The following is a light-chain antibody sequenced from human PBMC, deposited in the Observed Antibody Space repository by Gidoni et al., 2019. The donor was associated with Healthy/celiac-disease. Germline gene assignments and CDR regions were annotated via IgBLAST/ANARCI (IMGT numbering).Light chain of an antibody. CDR3: QQSYSTLFT. CDR1: QSISSY. Sequence: DIQMTQSPSSLSASVGDRVTITCRASQSISSYLNWYQQKPGKAPKLLIYAASSLQSGVPSRFSGSGSGTDFTLTISSLQPEDFATYYCQQSYSTLFTFGPWTNVDIK. J-gene: IGKJ3*01. CDR2: AAS. V-gene: IGKV1-39*01.